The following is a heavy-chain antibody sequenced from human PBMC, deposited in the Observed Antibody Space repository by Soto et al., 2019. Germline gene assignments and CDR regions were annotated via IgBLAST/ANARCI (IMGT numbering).Heavy chain of an antibody. V-gene: IGHV4-39*01. CDR3: AIYAGGSSSWDVGGGWFDS. J-gene: IGHJ5*01. CDR1: GGSISSSSYY. CDR2: IYYSGST. Sequence: PSETLSLTCTVSGGSISSSSYYWGWIRQPPGKGLEWIGSIYYSGSTYYTPSLKSRVTISVATSTNQFSLKLSTVTAADTAVYYCAIYAGGSSSWDVGGGWFDSWGQGTLVTVSS. D-gene: IGHD6-13*01.